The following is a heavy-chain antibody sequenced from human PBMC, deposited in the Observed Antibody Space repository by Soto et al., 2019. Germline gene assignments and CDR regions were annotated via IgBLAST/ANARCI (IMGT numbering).Heavy chain of an antibody. J-gene: IGHJ5*02. Sequence: QVQLQQWGAGLLKPSETLSLTCAVYGGSFSGYYWSWIRQPPGKGLGWIGEINHSGSINYNPSLKSRVTISVDTSKNQFSLKLSSVTAADTAVYYCARAPGAKSSKPSWFDPWGQGTLVTVSS. CDR1: GGSFSGYY. D-gene: IGHD6-6*01. V-gene: IGHV4-34*01. CDR3: ARAPGAKSSKPSWFDP. CDR2: INHSGSI.